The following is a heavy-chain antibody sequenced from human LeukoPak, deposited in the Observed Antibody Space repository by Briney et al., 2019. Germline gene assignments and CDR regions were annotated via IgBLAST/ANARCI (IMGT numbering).Heavy chain of an antibody. V-gene: IGHV3-23*01. D-gene: IGHD3-10*01. CDR2: ISGSGDTT. CDR1: GFTLDDYA. Sequence: GGSLRLSCAASGFTLDDYAMSWVRQAPGXGLEWVSAISGSGDTTFYADSVRGKFTISRDNSKNTLYLQMNSLRAEDTAVYYCARVYNDYWGQGTLVTVSS. J-gene: IGHJ4*02. CDR3: ARVYNDY.